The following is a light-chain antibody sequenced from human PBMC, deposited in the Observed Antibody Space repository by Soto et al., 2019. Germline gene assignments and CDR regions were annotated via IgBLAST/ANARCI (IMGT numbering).Light chain of an antibody. V-gene: IGKV1-5*01. CDR2: DVS. Sequence: DIQMTQSPSTVSAYVGDSVTITCRASQSITTWLAWYQQRPGKAPKLLIYDVSSLQSGVPSRFSGSGSVTEFTLAIASLQPDDFATYYCQQYKDYTYSFGQGTKVDIK. CDR1: QSITTW. J-gene: IGKJ1*01. CDR3: QQYKDYTYS.